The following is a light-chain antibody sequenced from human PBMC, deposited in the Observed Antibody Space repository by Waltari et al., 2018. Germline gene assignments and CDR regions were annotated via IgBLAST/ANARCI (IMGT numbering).Light chain of an antibody. CDR1: QSLVYSDGNTY. Sequence: DVVMPQSPLSLPVTLGQPASISCRSRQSLVYSDGNTYLNWFQQRPGQSPRRLIYKVSNRDSGVPDRFSGSWSGTDFTLKISRVEAEDVGVYYCMQGTHWPPAYTFGQGTKLEIK. J-gene: IGKJ2*01. CDR3: MQGTHWPPAYT. CDR2: KVS. V-gene: IGKV2-30*01.